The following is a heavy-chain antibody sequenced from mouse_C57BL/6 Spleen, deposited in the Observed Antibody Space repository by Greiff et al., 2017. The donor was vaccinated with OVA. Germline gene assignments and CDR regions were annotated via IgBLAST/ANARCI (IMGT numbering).Heavy chain of an antibody. Sequence: QVHVKQPGAELVKPGASVKLSCKASGYTFTSYWMQWVKQRPGQGLEWIGEIDPSDSYTNYNQKFKGKATLTVDTSSSTAYMQLSSLTSEDSAVYYCARFLFQGDYWGQGTTLTVSS. CDR1: GYTFTSYW. CDR2: IDPSDSYT. CDR3: ARFLFQGDY. V-gene: IGHV1-50*01. D-gene: IGHD1-1*01. J-gene: IGHJ2*01.